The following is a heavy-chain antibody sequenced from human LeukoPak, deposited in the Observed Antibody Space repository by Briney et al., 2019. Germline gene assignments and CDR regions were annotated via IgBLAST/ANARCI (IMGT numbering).Heavy chain of an antibody. D-gene: IGHD6-13*01. Sequence: ASVKVSCRASGGTFSSYVITWVRQAPGQGLEWMGGIIPMLDIQNYAQKFQGRVTMTRDTSISTAYMELSRLRSDDTAVYYCARGNRTAAAVLYYCYMDVWGKGTTVTDSS. CDR2: IIPMLDIQ. V-gene: IGHV1-69*10. J-gene: IGHJ6*03. CDR3: ARGNRTAAAVLYYCYMDV. CDR1: GGTFSSYV.